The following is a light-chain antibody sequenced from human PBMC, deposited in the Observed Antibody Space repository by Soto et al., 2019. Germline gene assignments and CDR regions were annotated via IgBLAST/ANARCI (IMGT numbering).Light chain of an antibody. CDR3: QQYINRLT. CDR2: GAS. V-gene: IGKV3-20*01. CDR1: QSVSSSY. J-gene: IGKJ4*01. Sequence: EIVLTQSPGTLSLSPGERATLSCRASQSVSSSYLAWYQQKPGQAPRLLIYGASSRATGIPDRFSGTGSGTDFTLIISRLEPEDFAVYYCQQYINRLTFGGGTKVDIK.